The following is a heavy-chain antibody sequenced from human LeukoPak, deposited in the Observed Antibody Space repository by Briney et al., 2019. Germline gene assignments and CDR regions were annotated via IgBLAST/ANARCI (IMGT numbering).Heavy chain of an antibody. CDR2: ISSSSYI. V-gene: IGHV3-21*01. Sequence: GGSLRLSCAASGFTFSSYSMNWVRQAPGKGLEWVSSISSSSYIYYADSVKGRFTISRDNAKNSLYLQMNSLRAEDTAVYYCARVDYYDSSGYFDYWGQGTLVTVSS. J-gene: IGHJ4*02. CDR3: ARVDYYDSSGYFDY. D-gene: IGHD3-22*01. CDR1: GFTFSSYS.